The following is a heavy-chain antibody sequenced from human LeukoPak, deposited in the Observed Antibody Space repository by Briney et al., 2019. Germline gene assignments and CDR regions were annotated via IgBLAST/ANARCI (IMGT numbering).Heavy chain of an antibody. V-gene: IGHV4-30-4*01. J-gene: IGHJ4*02. CDR1: GGSISSGDYY. D-gene: IGHD6-19*01. CDR3: STDTGSGWADY. CDR2: IYYSGST. Sequence: SQTLSLTCTVSGGSISSGDYYWSWIRQPPGKGLEWIGYIYYSGSTYYNPSLKSRVTISVDTSKNQFSLKLSSVTAADTAVYYCSTDTGSGWADYWGQGTLVTVSS.